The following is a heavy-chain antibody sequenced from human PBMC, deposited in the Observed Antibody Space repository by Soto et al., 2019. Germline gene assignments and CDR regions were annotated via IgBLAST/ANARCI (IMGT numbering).Heavy chain of an antibody. CDR1: GYTFTSYY. D-gene: IGHD3-9*01. J-gene: IGHJ6*02. V-gene: IGHV1-46*01. CDR2: INPSGGST. CDR3: ASRYYDILTGYHGPHYGMDV. Sequence: ASVKVSCKASGYTFTSYYIHWVRQAPGQGLEWMGIINPSGGSTSYAQKFQGRVTMTRDTSTSTVYMELSSLRSEDTAVYYCASRYYDILTGYHGPHYGMDVWGQGTTVTVSS.